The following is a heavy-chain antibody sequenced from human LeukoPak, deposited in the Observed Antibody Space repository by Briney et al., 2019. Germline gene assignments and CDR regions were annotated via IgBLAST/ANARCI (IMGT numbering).Heavy chain of an antibody. CDR1: GFTFSSYA. J-gene: IGHJ4*02. V-gene: IGHV3-23*01. CDR3: ARYNWNDHYFDY. CDR2: ISGSGGST. D-gene: IGHD1-1*01. Sequence: GGSLRLSCAASGFTFSSYAMSWVRQAPGKGLEWVSAISGSGGSTYYADSVKGRFTISRDNAKNSLYLQMNSLRAEDTAVYYCARYNWNDHYFDYWGQGTLVTVSS.